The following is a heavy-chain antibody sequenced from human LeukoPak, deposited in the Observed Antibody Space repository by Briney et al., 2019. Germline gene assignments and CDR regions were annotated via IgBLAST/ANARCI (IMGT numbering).Heavy chain of an antibody. V-gene: IGHV1-46*01. CDR1: GDTFTSFY. Sequence: ASVKVSCKASGDTFTSFYIHWVRQAPGQGLEWMGIINPSGGSTSYAQKFQGRVTMTRDTSISTAYMELRSLRSEDTAMYYCVRDGEGVAISVNYWFDPWGQGTLVTVSS. CDR2: INPSGGST. CDR3: VRDGEGVAISVNYWFDP. D-gene: IGHD3-10*01. J-gene: IGHJ5*02.